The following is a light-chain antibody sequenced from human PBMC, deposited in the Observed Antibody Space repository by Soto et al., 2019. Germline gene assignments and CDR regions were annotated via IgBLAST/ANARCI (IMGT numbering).Light chain of an antibody. CDR3: QRYDNWPLT. J-gene: IGKJ4*01. V-gene: IGKV3-15*01. CDR1: QSVSRN. Sequence: EIMLTQSPATLSVSLGERATLSCRASQSVSRNLAWYQQKPDQAPRLLIYGASTRATGIPARFSGSGSGTEFSLTISSLQSEDFAVYFCQRYDNWPLTFGGGTKVDIK. CDR2: GAS.